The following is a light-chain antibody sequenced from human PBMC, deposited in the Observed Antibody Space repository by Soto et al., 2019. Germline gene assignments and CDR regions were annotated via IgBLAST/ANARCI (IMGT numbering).Light chain of an antibody. Sequence: DIQMTQSPSSLSASVGDRVTITCQASQDITNYLNWYQQKPGKAPKLLIYDASNVGTGVPSRFSGSGSGTDFTFTISSLQPEDIGTYYCQQYDDLPYTFGQGTKLEIK. CDR2: DAS. J-gene: IGKJ2*01. CDR1: QDITNY. CDR3: QQYDDLPYT. V-gene: IGKV1-33*01.